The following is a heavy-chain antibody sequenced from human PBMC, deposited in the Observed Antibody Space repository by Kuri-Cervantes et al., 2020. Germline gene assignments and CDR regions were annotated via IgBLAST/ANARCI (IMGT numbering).Heavy chain of an antibody. Sequence: GESLKIXCAASXFXXGTYLMQWVRXVPGKGLGWXSRMNIEGNMXXYARYVRGRFTISRDNARNTLYXKMNSLRAEDTAVYYCAXXNAVEVYSXXGYTFDYWGQGTLVTVSS. CDR1: XFXXGTYL. CDR3: AXXNAVEVYSXXGYTFDY. CDR2: MNIEGNMX. D-gene: IGHD2-8*02. J-gene: IGHJ4*02. V-gene: IGHV3-74*01.